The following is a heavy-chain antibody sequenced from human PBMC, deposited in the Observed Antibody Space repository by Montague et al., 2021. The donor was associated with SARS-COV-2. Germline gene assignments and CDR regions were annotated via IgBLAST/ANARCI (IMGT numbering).Heavy chain of an antibody. D-gene: IGHD4-23*01. Sequence: SETLSLTCTVSGGSITGYYWSWLRRSPGKGLEWLAYIYDGGAVNYNPSLGSRVTISSDTSKNQLSLKVNSVTAADTAVYYCVRDHPYGGPRGAYDIWGQGTVVTVSS. J-gene: IGHJ3*02. CDR3: VRDHPYGGPRGAYDI. V-gene: IGHV4-59*01. CDR1: GGSITGYY. CDR2: IYDGGAV.